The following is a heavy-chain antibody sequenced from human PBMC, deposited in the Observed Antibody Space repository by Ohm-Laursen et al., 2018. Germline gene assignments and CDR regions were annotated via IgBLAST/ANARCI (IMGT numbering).Heavy chain of an antibody. J-gene: IGHJ3*02. D-gene: IGHD3-22*01. Sequence: GASVKVSCKASGYTFTGYYMHWVRQAPGQGLEWMGWINPNSGGTNYAQKFQGRVTMTRDTSISTAYMELSRLRSDDTAVYYCASGTSMIVVVITTYPHDAFDIWGQGTMVTASS. CDR1: GYTFTGYY. CDR2: INPNSGGT. CDR3: ASGTSMIVVVITTYPHDAFDI. V-gene: IGHV1-2*02.